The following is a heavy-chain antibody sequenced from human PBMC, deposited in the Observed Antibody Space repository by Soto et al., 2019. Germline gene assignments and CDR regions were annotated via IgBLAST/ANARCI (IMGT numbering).Heavy chain of an antibody. CDR2: INPNSGGT. CDR3: ARGNRLRYFDGLPRQRYYYYYMDV. J-gene: IGHJ6*03. CDR1: GYTFTGYY. Sequence: ASVKGSCKASGYTFTGYYMHWVRQAPGQGLEWMGWINPNSGGTNYAQKFQGWVTMTRDTSISTAYMELSRLRSDDTAVYYCARGNRLRYFDGLPRQRYYYYYMDVWGKGTTVTVSS. V-gene: IGHV1-2*04. D-gene: IGHD3-9*01.